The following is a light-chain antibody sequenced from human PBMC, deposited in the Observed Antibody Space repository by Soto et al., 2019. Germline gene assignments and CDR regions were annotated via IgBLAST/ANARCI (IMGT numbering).Light chain of an antibody. V-gene: IGLV2-14*01. J-gene: IGLJ3*02. CDR1: SSDVGGYNY. CDR2: DVS. CDR3: TSYTSSSTWV. Sequence: QSVLTQPASVSGSPGQSITISCTGTSSDVGGYNYVSWYQQYPGKAPKFMIYDVSSRPSGVSNRFSGSKSGNTASLTISGLQAEDEADYYCTSYTSSSTWVFGGGTKVTVL.